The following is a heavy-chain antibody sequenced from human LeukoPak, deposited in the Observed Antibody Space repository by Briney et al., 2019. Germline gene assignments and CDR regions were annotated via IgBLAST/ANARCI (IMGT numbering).Heavy chain of an antibody. D-gene: IGHD1-7*01. CDR3: ARTQPSWGTGITMAYFDY. CDR1: DGTFSGYY. CDR2: INHSGST. Sequence: SETLSLTCAVYDGTFSGYYWSWIRQPPGKGLEWIGEINHSGSTNYNSSLKSRVTISVDTSTNQFCLKLSSVTAADTAVYYCARTQPSWGTGITMAYFDYWGQGTLVTVSS. V-gene: IGHV4-34*01. J-gene: IGHJ4*02.